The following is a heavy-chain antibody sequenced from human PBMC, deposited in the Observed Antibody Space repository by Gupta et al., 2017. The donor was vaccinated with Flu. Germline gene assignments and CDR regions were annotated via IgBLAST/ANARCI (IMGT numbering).Heavy chain of an antibody. CDR2: ISGNGGRT. CDR3: AKDHKTSARPRTGFYYYIDV. V-gene: IGHV3-23*01. J-gene: IGHJ6*03. D-gene: IGHD6-6*01. Sequence: QAPGKGLGWVSGISGNGGRTYYADSVEGRFTISRDNSKNTLYLQMKSLRAEDTAVYYCAKDHKTSARPRTGFYYYIDVWGKGTTVAVSS.